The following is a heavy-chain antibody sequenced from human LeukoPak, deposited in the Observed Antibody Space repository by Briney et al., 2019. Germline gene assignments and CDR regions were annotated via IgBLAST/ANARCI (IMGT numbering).Heavy chain of an antibody. V-gene: IGHV3-7*01. CDR2: IKQDGSEK. Sequence: GGSLRLSCAASGFTFSSYWMSWVRQAPGKGLEWVANIKQDGSEKYYVDSVKGRFTISRDNAKNSLYLQMNSLRAEDTAVYYCARGIFYDSSGYYSPYYFDYWGQGTLVTVSS. D-gene: IGHD3-22*01. CDR3: ARGIFYDSSGYYSPYYFDY. CDR1: GFTFSSYW. J-gene: IGHJ4*02.